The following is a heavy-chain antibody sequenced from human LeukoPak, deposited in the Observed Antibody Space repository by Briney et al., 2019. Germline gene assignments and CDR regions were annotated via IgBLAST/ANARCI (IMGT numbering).Heavy chain of an antibody. CDR1: GGSISSYY. D-gene: IGHD3-22*01. J-gene: IGHJ4*02. V-gene: IGHV4-59*08. Sequence: SETLSLTCTVSGGSISSYYWSWIRQPPGKGLEWIGYIFYSGSTNYNPSLKSRVTISVDTSKNQFSLKLSSVTAADTAVYYCARHGGKSSGYYYWGQGNLVTVSS. CDR3: ARHGGKSSGYYY. CDR2: IFYSGST.